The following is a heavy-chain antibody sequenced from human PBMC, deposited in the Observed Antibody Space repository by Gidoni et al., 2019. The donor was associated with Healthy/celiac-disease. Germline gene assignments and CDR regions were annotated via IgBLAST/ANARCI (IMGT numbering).Heavy chain of an antibody. CDR3: ARVLDYYDSSGSFDY. CDR2: IYYSGST. V-gene: IGHV4-31*03. J-gene: IGHJ4*02. CDR1: GGPISSGGYY. Sequence: QVQLQESGPGLVKPSQTLSPTCPVSGGPISSGGYYCSWIRQHPGKGLEWIGYIYYSGSTYYNPSLKSRVTISVDTSKNQFSLKLSSVTAADTAVYYCARVLDYYDSSGSFDYWGQGTLVTVSS. D-gene: IGHD3-22*01.